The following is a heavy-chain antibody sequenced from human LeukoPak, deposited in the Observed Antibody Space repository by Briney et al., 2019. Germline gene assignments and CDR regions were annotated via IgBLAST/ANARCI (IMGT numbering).Heavy chain of an antibody. CDR1: GFTVSSNY. CDR2: IYSGGST. Sequence: GGSLRLSCAASGFTVSSNYMSWVRQAPGKGLEWVSVIYSGGSTYYADSVKGRFTISRDNSKNTLYLQMNSLRAEDTAVYYCARGKRYGEWYFDYWGQGTLVTVSS. V-gene: IGHV3-66*01. J-gene: IGHJ4*02. CDR3: ARGKRYGEWYFDY. D-gene: IGHD4-17*01.